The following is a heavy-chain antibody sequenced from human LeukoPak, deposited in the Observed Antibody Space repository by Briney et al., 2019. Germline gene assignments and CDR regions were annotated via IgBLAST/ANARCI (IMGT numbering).Heavy chain of an antibody. CDR3: ARQLPDYYDFSYYYMDV. D-gene: IGHD3-3*01. V-gene: IGHV4-39*01. Sequence: PSATLSLTCTVSGDTLSSSSYVWGWIRHPPGKGLDWIGSISSGGNSFYNPSLKSRITISVDTSKNQFSLKLTSVTAADTAVYYCARQLPDYYDFSYYYMDVWGKGTTVIVSS. CDR1: GDTLSSSSYV. J-gene: IGHJ6*03. CDR2: ISSGGNS.